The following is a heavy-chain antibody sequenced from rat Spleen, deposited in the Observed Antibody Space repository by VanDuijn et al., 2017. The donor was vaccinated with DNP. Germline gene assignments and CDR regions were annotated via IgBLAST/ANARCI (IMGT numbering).Heavy chain of an antibody. D-gene: IGHD1-4*01. CDR2: MKYGVST. V-gene: IGHV3-1*01. Sequence: EVQLQESGPGLVKPSQSLSLTCSVTGSSITSNYWAWIREFTGNKMEWIGHMKYGVSTSYNPSLKSRISITRDTSKNQFFLQLSSVTTEDTATYYCARGNYPGINTFDYWGQGVMVTVSS. CDR1: GSSITSNY. J-gene: IGHJ2*01. CDR3: ARGNYPGINTFDY.